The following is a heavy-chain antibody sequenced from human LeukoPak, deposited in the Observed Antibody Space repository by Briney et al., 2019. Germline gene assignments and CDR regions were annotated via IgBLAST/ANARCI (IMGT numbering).Heavy chain of an antibody. Sequence: GRSLGLSCTASGFTFDDYAMHWVRQAPGKGLEWVSGISWNSGSIGYADSVKGRFTISRDNAKNSLYLQMNSLRDEDTALYYCAKDVSSSWFYYFDYWGQGTQVTVSS. V-gene: IGHV3-9*01. CDR2: ISWNSGSI. J-gene: IGHJ4*02. CDR3: AKDVSSSWFYYFDY. D-gene: IGHD6-13*01. CDR1: GFTFDDYA.